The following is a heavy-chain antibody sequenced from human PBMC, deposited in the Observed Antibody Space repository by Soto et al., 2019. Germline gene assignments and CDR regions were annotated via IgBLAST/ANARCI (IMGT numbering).Heavy chain of an antibody. Sequence: EVQLVESGGGLVQPGGSLRLSCAASGFTFNSYWMSWVRQAPGKGLEWVAKIKQDGSENYYVDSVKGRFTISRDNAKNSLYLQLNSLRPEDTAVYYCAVYGYGVSAAAYWGQGTLVTVSS. J-gene: IGHJ4*02. V-gene: IGHV3-7*03. CDR3: AVYGYGVSAAAY. D-gene: IGHD4-17*01. CDR2: IKQDGSEN. CDR1: GFTFNSYW.